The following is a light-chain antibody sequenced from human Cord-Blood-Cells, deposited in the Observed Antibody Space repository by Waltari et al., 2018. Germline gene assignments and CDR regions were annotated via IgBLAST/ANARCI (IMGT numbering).Light chain of an antibody. CDR1: ALPKQY. V-gene: IGLV3-25*03. CDR2: KDS. J-gene: IGLJ1*01. CDR3: QSADSSGTYPV. Sequence: SYELKQPPSVSVSPGQTARLTCSGDALPKQYAHWYQQKPGQAPVLVIYKDSERPSGIPERFSGSSSGTTVTLTISGVQAEDEADYYCQSADSSGTYPVFGTGTKVTVL.